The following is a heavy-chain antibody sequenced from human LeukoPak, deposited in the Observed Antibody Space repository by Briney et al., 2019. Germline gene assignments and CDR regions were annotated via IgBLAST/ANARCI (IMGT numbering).Heavy chain of an antibody. CDR2: IIPIFGTA. D-gene: IGHD4-17*01. V-gene: IGHV1-69*05. J-gene: IGHJ4*02. CDR3: ARDPTTVTPYYFDY. CDR1: GGTFSSNA. Sequence: SVKVSCKXSGGTFSSNAISWVRQAPGQGLEWMGRIIPIFGTANYAQKFQGRVTITTDESTSTAYMELSSLRSEDTAVYYCARDPTTVTPYYFDYWGQGTLVTVSS.